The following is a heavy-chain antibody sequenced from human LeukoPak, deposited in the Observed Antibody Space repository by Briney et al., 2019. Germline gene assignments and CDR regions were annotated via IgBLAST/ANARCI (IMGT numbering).Heavy chain of an antibody. D-gene: IGHD6-6*01. CDR2: ITSDGSST. Sequence: GSLSLSCAASGFTFSNYTMSWVRDARGKGLVWVSRITSDGSSTSYAASVKGRFTTSRKNAKNTRYLQTNSLRVEDTAVYYGASDRSIASDYWGQGTLVTVSS. J-gene: IGHJ4*02. CDR1: GFTFSNYT. V-gene: IGHV3-74*01. CDR3: ASDRSIASDY.